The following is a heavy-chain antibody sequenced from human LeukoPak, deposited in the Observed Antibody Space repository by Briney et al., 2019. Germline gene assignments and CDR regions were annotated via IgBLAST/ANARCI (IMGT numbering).Heavy chain of an antibody. D-gene: IGHD7-27*01. CDR1: GFTFSSYA. J-gene: IGHJ4*02. Sequence: GGSLRLSCAASGFTFSSYAMHWVRQAPGKGLEWVAVISYDGSNKYYADSVKGRFTISRDNSKNTLYLQMDSLRAEDTAVCYCARASLLTGGELDYWGQGTLVTVSS. CDR3: ARASLLTGGELDY. V-gene: IGHV3-30-3*01. CDR2: ISYDGSNK.